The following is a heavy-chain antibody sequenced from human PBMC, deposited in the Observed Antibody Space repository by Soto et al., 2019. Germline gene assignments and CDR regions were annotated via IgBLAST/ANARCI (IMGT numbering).Heavy chain of an antibody. V-gene: IGHV3-23*01. CDR1: GFTFSSYA. J-gene: IGHJ6*02. D-gene: IGHD2-2*01. Sequence: PGGSLRLSCAASGFTFSSYAMSWVCQAPGKGLEWVSAISGSGGSTYYADSVKGRFTISRDNSKNTLYLQMNSLRAEDTAVYYCAKDRSPRRYCSSTSCYSDGMDVWGQGTTVTVSS. CDR2: ISGSGGST. CDR3: AKDRSPRRYCSSTSCYSDGMDV.